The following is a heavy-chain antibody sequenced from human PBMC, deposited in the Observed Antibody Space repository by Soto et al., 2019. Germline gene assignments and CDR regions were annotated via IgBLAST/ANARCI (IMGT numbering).Heavy chain of an antibody. Sequence: QVQLVQSGAEVKKPESSVKVSCKASGGTVSYYTISWVRQAPGQGLEWMGRIIPILGIANYAQKFQGRVTITADKSTSTVYMELSSLRSEDTAVYYCASNYGGNSYWGQGTLVTVSS. V-gene: IGHV1-69*02. J-gene: IGHJ4*02. CDR1: GGTVSYYT. D-gene: IGHD4-17*01. CDR3: ASNYGGNSY. CDR2: IIPILGIA.